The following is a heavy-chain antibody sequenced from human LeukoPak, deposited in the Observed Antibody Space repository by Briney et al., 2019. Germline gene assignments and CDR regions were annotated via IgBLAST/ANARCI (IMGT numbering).Heavy chain of an antibody. CDR1: GGSISSSSYS. Sequence: SETLSLTCTVSGGSISSSSYSWGWIRQPPGKGLEWIGSIYYSGSTYYNPSLKSRVTISVDTSKNQFSLKLSSVTAADTAVYYCTHCSGGSCYWFDPWGQGTLVTVSS. CDR3: THCSGGSCYWFDP. V-gene: IGHV4-39*01. D-gene: IGHD2-15*01. CDR2: IYYSGST. J-gene: IGHJ5*02.